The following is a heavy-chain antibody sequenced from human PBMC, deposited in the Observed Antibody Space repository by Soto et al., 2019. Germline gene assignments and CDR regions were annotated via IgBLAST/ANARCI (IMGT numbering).Heavy chain of an antibody. CDR1: GYSFTSYW. CDR2: IYPGDSDT. V-gene: IGHV5-51*01. J-gene: IGHJ5*02. D-gene: IGHD3-10*01. Sequence: PGESLKISCKGSGYSFTSYWIAWVRQMPGKGLEWMGIIYPGDSDTRYSPSFQGQVTISADKSISTAYLQWSSLKASDTAMYYCARLVTMVRGVIIGWFDPWGQGTLVTVSS. CDR3: ARLVTMVRGVIIGWFDP.